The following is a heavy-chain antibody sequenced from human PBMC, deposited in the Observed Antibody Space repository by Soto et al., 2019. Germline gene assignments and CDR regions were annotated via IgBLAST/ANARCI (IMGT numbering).Heavy chain of an antibody. CDR2: ISPYSGYT. Sequence: ASVKVSCKGFGYSFMKYGINWVRQAPGQGLEWVGWISPYSGYTHSAQKFHGRLTLTTDTAASTAYMELRILRSADTALYYCAREASVLIPAAQPSRFDSWGQGTLVTVPQ. CDR3: AREASVLIPAAQPSRFDS. V-gene: IGHV1-18*01. D-gene: IGHD2-2*01. CDR1: GYSFMKYG. J-gene: IGHJ4*02.